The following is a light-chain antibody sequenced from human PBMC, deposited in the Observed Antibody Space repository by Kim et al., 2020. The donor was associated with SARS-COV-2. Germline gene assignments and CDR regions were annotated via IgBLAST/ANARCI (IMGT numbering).Light chain of an antibody. Sequence: QSALTQPASVSGSPGQSITVSCTGTSSDVGTYNYVSWYQQHPGKAPKLMIYDVSHRPSGVSDRFSGSKSGNTASLTISGLQAEDEADYYCCSYTLSSTFVFGTGTTVTVL. J-gene: IGLJ1*01. CDR3: CSYTLSSTFV. CDR1: SSDVGTYNY. V-gene: IGLV2-14*03. CDR2: DVS.